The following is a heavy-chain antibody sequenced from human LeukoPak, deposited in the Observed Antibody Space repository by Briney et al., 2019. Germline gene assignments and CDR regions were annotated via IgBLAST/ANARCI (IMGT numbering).Heavy chain of an antibody. CDR2: IYYSGST. Sequence: SETLSLTCTVSGGSISSYYWSWIRQPPGKGLEWIGYIYYSGSTNYNPSLKSRVTISVDTSKNQFSLKLSFVTAADTAVYYCARAQYSSSWCPYGMDVWGQGTTVTVSS. J-gene: IGHJ6*02. V-gene: IGHV4-59*01. CDR3: ARAQYSSSWCPYGMDV. D-gene: IGHD6-13*01. CDR1: GGSISSYY.